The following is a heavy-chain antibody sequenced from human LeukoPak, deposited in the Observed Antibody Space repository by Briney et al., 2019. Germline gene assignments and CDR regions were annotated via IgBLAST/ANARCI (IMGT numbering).Heavy chain of an antibody. Sequence: SVKVSCKASGGTFSSYAISWVRQAPGQGLEWMGGIIPIFGTANYAQKFQGRVTITADKSTSTAYMELSSLRSEDTAVYYCARDFPRYNWNDDPNYYYYMDVWGKGTTVTVSS. CDR2: IIPIFGTA. CDR3: ARDFPRYNWNDDPNYYYYMDV. D-gene: IGHD1-20*01. V-gene: IGHV1-69*06. J-gene: IGHJ6*03. CDR1: GGTFSSYA.